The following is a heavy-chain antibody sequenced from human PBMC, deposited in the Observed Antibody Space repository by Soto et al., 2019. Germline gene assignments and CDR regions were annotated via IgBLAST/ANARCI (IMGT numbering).Heavy chain of an antibody. J-gene: IGHJ3*01. V-gene: IGHV3-48*03. CDR2: IGSRDNTI. D-gene: IGHD3-22*01. CDR3: ARDFGDSSGYYYGRNAFYV. CDR1: GFTFNTYD. Sequence: EVQLVESGGGFVQPGGSLRLSCAASGFTFNTYDMNWVRQAPGKGLEWIAYIGSRDNTIYYADSVKGRFTISRNNARNSLYLLMNSLRAEDTSVYYCARDFGDSSGYYYGRNAFYVWGQGTLVTVSS.